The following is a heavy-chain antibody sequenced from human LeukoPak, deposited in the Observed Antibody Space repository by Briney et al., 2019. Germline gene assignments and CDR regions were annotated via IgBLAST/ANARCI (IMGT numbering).Heavy chain of an antibody. Sequence: SETLSLTCTVSGGSISSSSYYWGWSRKPPAKGLEWIVSLYYSGSTYDNPSLKGRVTISVDTSKNQFYLKLSSVTAADTAVYYCAREVVGGGYYYYYMDVWGKGTTVTVSS. V-gene: IGHV4-39*07. CDR3: AREVVGGGYYYYYMDV. CDR2: LYYSGST. J-gene: IGHJ6*03. D-gene: IGHD1-26*01. CDR1: GGSISSSSYY.